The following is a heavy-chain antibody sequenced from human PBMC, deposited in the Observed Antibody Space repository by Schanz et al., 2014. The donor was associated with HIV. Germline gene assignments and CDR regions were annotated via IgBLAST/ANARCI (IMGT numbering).Heavy chain of an antibody. D-gene: IGHD3-10*01. CDR2: IDWKRGII. J-gene: IGHJ6*02. Sequence: EVQLVESGGGLVQPGRSLRLSCAASGFIFDEYAMHWVRQGPGKGLEWVSGIDWKRGIIGYADSVKGRFTISRDNAKNSLYLQMNSLRAEDTALYYCAKASVEMLGSYFNYGMDVWGQGTTVTVSS. V-gene: IGHV3-9*01. CDR3: AKASVEMLGSYFNYGMDV. CDR1: GFIFDEYA.